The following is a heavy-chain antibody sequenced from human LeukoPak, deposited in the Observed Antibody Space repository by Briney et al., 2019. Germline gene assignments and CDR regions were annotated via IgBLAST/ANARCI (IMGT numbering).Heavy chain of an antibody. V-gene: IGHV4-61*02. D-gene: IGHD1-14*01. J-gene: IGHJ4*02. CDR1: GGSISSGSYY. CDR2: IYTSGST. Sequence: PSETLSLTCTVSGGSISSGSYYWSWIRQPAGNGLEWIGRIYTSGSTNYNPSLKSRVTISVDTSKNQFSLKLSSVTAADTAVYYCARSYRTTGFDYWGQGTLVTVSS. CDR3: ARSYRTTGFDY.